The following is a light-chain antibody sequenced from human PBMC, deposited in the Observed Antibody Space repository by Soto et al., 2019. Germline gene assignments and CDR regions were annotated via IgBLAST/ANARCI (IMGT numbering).Light chain of an antibody. V-gene: IGLV3-9*01. J-gene: IGLJ2*01. CDR3: QVWDRSTVV. CDR2: RDS. CDR1: NIGSKN. Sequence: SYELTQPLSVSVALGQTARITCGGNNIGSKNVHWYQQKPGQAPVLDIYRDSNRPSGIPARFSGSNSGNTATLTLSRAQAGDEADYYCQVWDRSTVVFGGGTKLTVL.